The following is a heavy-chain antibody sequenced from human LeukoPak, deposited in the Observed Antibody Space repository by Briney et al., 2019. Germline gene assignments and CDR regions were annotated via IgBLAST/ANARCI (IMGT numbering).Heavy chain of an antibody. CDR2: ISSSSSTI. V-gene: IGHV3-48*04. D-gene: IGHD1-26*01. CDR3: AREGGSYYSNWFDP. CDR1: GFTFSSYS. Sequence: GGSLRLSCAASGFTFSSYSMNWVRQAPGKGLKWVSYISSSSSTIYYADSVKGRFTISRDNAKNSLYLQMNSLRAEDTAVYYCAREGGSYYSNWFDPWGQGTLVTVSS. J-gene: IGHJ5*02.